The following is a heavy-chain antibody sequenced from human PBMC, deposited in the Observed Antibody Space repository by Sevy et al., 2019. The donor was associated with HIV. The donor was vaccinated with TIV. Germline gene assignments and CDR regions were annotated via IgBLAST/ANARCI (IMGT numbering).Heavy chain of an antibody. CDR3: ARSGGSYDYGMDV. J-gene: IGHJ6*02. V-gene: IGHV3-7*01. CDR1: EFTFSSYW. CDR2: IKQDGSEK. Sequence: GGSLRLSCAASEFTFSSYWMSWVRQAPGKGQEWVANIKQDGSEKYYVDSVKGRFTISRDNAKNSLYLQMNSLRAEDTAVYYCARSGGSYDYGMDVWGQGTTVTVSS. D-gene: IGHD1-26*01.